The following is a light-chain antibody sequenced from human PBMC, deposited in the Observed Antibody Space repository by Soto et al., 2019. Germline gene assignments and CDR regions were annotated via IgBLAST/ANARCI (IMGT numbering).Light chain of an antibody. CDR3: GSFAASNNLL. CDR2: DVS. V-gene: IGLV2-8*01. Sequence: QSALTQPPSASGSPGQSVTISCTGTGSDVGGYNYVSWYQQHPGKAPKLVIFDVSRRPSGVPDRFSGSKSGNTPSLTVSGLQAEDEADYYCGSFAASNNLLFGRGTKLTVL. CDR1: GSDVGGYNY. J-gene: IGLJ2*01.